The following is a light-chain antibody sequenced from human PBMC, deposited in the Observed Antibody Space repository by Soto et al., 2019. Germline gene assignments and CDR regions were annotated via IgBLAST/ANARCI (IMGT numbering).Light chain of an antibody. CDR3: QQYYHLWS. CDR1: QSVLDSSSGKSY. Sequence: DFVMTQSPDSLAVSLGERATISCKSSQSVLDSSSGKSYLAWYQQKLGQPPRLLIYWASTRESGVPDRFSAGGSGADFTLTISXLQAEDVAIYYCQQYYHLWSFGQGTKVEIK. V-gene: IGKV4-1*01. CDR2: WAS. J-gene: IGKJ1*01.